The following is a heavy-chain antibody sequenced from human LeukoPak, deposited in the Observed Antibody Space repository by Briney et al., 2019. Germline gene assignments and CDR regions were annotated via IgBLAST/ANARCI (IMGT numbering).Heavy chain of an antibody. Sequence: GGSLRLSCAASGFTFSSYGMHWVRQAPGKGLEWVAFIRYDGSNKYYADSVKGRFTISRDNSKNTLYLQMNSLRAEDTAVYYCARLATMVRGVITPYNWFDPWGQGTLVTVSS. D-gene: IGHD3-10*01. CDR1: GFTFSSYG. CDR2: IRYDGSNK. V-gene: IGHV3-30*02. J-gene: IGHJ5*02. CDR3: ARLATMVRGVITPYNWFDP.